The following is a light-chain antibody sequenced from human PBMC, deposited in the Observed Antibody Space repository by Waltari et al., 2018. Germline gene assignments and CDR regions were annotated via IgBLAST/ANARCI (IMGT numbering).Light chain of an antibody. J-gene: IGLJ1*01. CDR2: SNK. CDR1: SSNIGSNP. Sequence: QSVLTQPPSASGTPGQRVTISCSGSSSNIGSNPVNWYQHLPGTAPKLLIYSNKRRPSGVPDRLPASKAGTSASLAISGLQSEDEADYYCAAWDDSLHGYVFGTGTKVTVL. V-gene: IGLV1-44*01. CDR3: AAWDDSLHGYV.